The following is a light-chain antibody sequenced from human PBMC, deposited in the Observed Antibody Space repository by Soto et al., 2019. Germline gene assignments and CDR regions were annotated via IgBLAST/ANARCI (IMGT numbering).Light chain of an antibody. Sequence: DIQMTQSPSSLSASVGDRVTIACQASQDIANYLNWYQQKPGKAPKVLIYDASTLESGVPSRFSGSVSGTDFTLTISSLQPEDVATYYCQQNDSFPLTFGGGTRVGIK. J-gene: IGKJ4*01. CDR2: DAS. CDR1: QDIANY. V-gene: IGKV1-33*01. CDR3: QQNDSFPLT.